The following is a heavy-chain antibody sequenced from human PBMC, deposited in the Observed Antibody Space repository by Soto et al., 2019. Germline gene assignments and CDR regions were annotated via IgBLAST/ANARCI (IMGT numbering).Heavy chain of an antibody. CDR2: IIPIFGTA. J-gene: IGHJ6*02. D-gene: IGHD2-21*02. CDR3: ARGAEYCGGDCYSYGMDV. CDR1: GGTFSSYA. V-gene: IGHV1-69*13. Sequence: SVKVSCXASGGTFSSYAISWVRQAPGQGLEWMGGIIPIFGTANYAQKFQGRVTITADESTSTAYMELSSLRSEDTAVYYCARGAEYCGGDCYSYGMDVWGQGTTVTV.